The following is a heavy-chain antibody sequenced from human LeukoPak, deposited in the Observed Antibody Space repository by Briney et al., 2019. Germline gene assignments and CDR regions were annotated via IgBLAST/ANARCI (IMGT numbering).Heavy chain of an antibody. CDR1: GGSISSYY. D-gene: IGHD5/OR15-5a*01. CDR3: ATLYENWFDP. Sequence: PSETLSLTCTVSGGSISSYYWSWIRQPPGKGLEWIGEIYHSGSTNYNPSLKSRVTISVDKSKNQFSLKLSSVTAADTAVYYCATLYENWFDPWGQGTLVTVSS. CDR2: IYHSGST. V-gene: IGHV4-59*12. J-gene: IGHJ5*02.